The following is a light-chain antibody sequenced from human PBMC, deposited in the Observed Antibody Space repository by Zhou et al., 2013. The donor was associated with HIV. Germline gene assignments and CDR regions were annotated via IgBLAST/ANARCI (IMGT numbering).Light chain of an antibody. V-gene: IGKV1-12*01. CDR3: QQSYSTPYT. J-gene: IGKJ2*01. Sequence: DMEMTQSPSSVSASVGDRVTITCRASQGISSYLAWYQQKPGRAPKLLIYAASSLESGVPSRFSGSGSGTDFTLTISSLQPEDSATYYCQQSYSTPYTFGQGTKLEIK. CDR1: QGISSY. CDR2: AAS.